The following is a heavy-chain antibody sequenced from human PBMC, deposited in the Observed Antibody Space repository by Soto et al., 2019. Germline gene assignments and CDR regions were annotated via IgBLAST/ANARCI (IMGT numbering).Heavy chain of an antibody. D-gene: IGHD6-6*01. V-gene: IGHV3-23*01. Sequence: EVQLLESGGGLVQPGGSLRLSCAASGFTVSSYAMSWVRQAPGKGLEWVSAISGSGGSTYYADSVKGRFTISRDNSKNKLYLQMNSLRAEDTAVYDGAKGKASNYYMDVWGKGTTVTVSS. CDR3: AKGKASNYYMDV. CDR1: GFTVSSYA. J-gene: IGHJ6*03. CDR2: ISGSGGST.